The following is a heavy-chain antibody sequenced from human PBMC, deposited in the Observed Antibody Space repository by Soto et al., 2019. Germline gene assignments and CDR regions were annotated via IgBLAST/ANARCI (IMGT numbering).Heavy chain of an antibody. Sequence: WTWLRQPPGKGLEWIGYTHYSGSTKYNPSLKSRVTISVDTSKNQFSLKMTSVTAADTAVYYCTKSMYPGWLEDWGQGTLVTVSS. CDR3: TKSMYPGWLED. D-gene: IGHD3-22*01. J-gene: IGHJ4*02. V-gene: IGHV4-59*01. CDR2: THYSGST.